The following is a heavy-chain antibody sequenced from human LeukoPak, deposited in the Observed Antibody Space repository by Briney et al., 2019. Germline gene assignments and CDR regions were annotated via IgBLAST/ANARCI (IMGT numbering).Heavy chain of an antibody. CDR2: TSSSSSYI. Sequence: PGGSLRLSCAASGFTFDDYGMSWVRQAPGKGLEWVSSTSSSSSYIYYADSVKGRFTISRDNAKNSLYLQMNSLRAEDTAVYYCARGRLHYYGSGSYMDVWGKGTTVTVSS. CDR3: ARGRLHYYGSGSYMDV. J-gene: IGHJ6*03. V-gene: IGHV3-21*01. CDR1: GFTFDDYG. D-gene: IGHD3-10*01.